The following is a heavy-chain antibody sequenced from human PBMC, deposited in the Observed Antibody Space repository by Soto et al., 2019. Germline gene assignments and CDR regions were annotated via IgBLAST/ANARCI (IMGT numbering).Heavy chain of an antibody. J-gene: IGHJ5*02. V-gene: IGHV4-4*07. D-gene: IGHD1-1*01. CDR2: IYATGTT. CDR3: VRDGTKTLRDWFDP. Sequence: SETLSLTCTVSGASISGFYWSWIRKSAGKGLEWIGRIYATGTTDYNPSLKSRVMMSVDTSKKQFSLKLRSVTAADTALYYCVRDGTKTLRDWFDPWGQGISVTV. CDR1: GASISGFY.